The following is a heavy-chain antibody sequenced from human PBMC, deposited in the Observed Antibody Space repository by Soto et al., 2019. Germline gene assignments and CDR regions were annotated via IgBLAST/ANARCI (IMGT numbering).Heavy chain of an antibody. CDR3: ARDEAARPSYYYYGMDV. J-gene: IGHJ6*02. Sequence: GESLKISCKGSGYSFTSYWIGWVRQMPGKGLEWMGIIYPGDSDTRYSPSFQGQVTISADKSISTAYLQWSSLKASDTAMYYCARDEAARPSYYYYGMDVWGQGTTVTVSS. CDR1: GYSFTSYW. D-gene: IGHD6-6*01. V-gene: IGHV5-51*01. CDR2: IYPGDSDT.